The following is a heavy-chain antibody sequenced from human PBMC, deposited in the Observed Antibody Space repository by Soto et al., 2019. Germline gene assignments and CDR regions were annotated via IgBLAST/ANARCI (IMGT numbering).Heavy chain of an antibody. CDR1: GYTFAGYY. CDR2: INPNSGGT. CDR3: ARDLLVGATNPPLFDY. Sequence: ASVKVSCKASGYTFAGYYMHWVRQAPGQGLEWMGWINPNSGGTDYAQKFQGRVTMTRDTSISTAYMELSRLRSDDTAVYYCARDLLVGATNPPLFDYWGQGTLVTVSS. D-gene: IGHD1-26*01. J-gene: IGHJ4*02. V-gene: IGHV1-2*02.